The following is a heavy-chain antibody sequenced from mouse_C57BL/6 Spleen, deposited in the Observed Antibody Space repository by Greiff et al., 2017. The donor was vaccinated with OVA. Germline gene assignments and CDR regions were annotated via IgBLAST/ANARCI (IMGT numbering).Heavy chain of an antibody. J-gene: IGHJ4*01. CDR3: ASSLYDGYNAMDY. Sequence: VKLQQSGAELLKPGASVKLSCKATGYTFTGYWIEWVKQRPGHGLEWIGEILPGSGSTNYNEKFKGKATFTADTSSNTAYMQLSSLTTEDSAIYYCASSLYDGYNAMDYWGQGTSVTVSS. V-gene: IGHV1-9*01. CDR2: ILPGSGST. D-gene: IGHD2-3*01. CDR1: GYTFTGYW.